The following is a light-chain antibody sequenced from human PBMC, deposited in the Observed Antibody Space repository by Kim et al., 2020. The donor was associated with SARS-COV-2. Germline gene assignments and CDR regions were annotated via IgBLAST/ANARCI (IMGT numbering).Light chain of an antibody. Sequence: ASVGDRVTITCQASRDISTYLNWYQQKPGKAPRLLIYDASNLQTGVTSRFSGSGSGKDFTLTISGLQPEDVATFYCQQFDTLPITFGQGTRLEIK. J-gene: IGKJ5*01. CDR3: QQFDTLPIT. V-gene: IGKV1-33*01. CDR1: RDISTY. CDR2: DAS.